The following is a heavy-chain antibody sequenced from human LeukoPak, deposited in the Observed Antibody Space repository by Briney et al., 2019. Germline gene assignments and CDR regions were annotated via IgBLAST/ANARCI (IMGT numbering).Heavy chain of an antibody. CDR2: IDNSGST. J-gene: IGHJ5*02. CDR1: GGSISSRNYY. V-gene: IGHV4-39*07. D-gene: IGHD3-16*02. Sequence: SETLSLTCTVSGGSISSRNYYWGWIRQPPGKGLEWIGSIDNSGSTYSNPSLKSRVTIVIDTSKNQFSLSLSSVTAADTAVYYCARDIAINWFFLWGQGTLVTVSS. CDR3: ARDIAINWFFL.